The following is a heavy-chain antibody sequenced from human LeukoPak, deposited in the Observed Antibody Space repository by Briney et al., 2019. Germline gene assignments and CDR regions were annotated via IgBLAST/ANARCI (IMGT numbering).Heavy chain of an antibody. J-gene: IGHJ4*02. V-gene: IGHV3-49*03. CDR3: SRGSGWLSVY. CDR2: ISGGTT. CDR1: GFTFGDYL. Sequence: GGSLRLYCAASGFTFGDYLMSWFRQAPGKGLEWIGFISGGTTEYAASVKGRFTISRDDSTSIAYLQMNSLTTEDTAVYYCSRGSGWLSVYWGQGTLVTVSS. D-gene: IGHD6-19*01.